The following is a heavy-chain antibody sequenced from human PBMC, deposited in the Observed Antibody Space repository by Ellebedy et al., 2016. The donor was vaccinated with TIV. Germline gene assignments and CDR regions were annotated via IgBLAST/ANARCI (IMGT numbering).Heavy chain of an antibody. D-gene: IGHD2-2*01. CDR3: ARDTRFIDQQHNWFDP. Sequence: GESLKISCAASGFTFSDYVMSWIRQAPGKGLEWLSYISSSGSTIYYADSVKGRFTISRDNAKNSLYLQVNSLRAEDTAVYYCARDTRFIDQQHNWFDPWGQGTLVTVSS. J-gene: IGHJ5*02. V-gene: IGHV3-11*01. CDR2: ISSSGSTI. CDR1: GFTFSDYV.